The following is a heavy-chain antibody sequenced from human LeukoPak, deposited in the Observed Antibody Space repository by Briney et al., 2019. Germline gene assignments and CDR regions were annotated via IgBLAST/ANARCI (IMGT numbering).Heavy chain of an antibody. J-gene: IGHJ4*02. D-gene: IGHD1-26*01. V-gene: IGHV1-2*04. Sequence: ASVKVSCKASGYTFTSYDINWVRQAPGQGLEWMGWINPNSGGTNYAQKFQGWVTMTRDTSISTAYMELSRLRSDDTAVYYCAIGKWELPFDYWGQGTLVTVSS. CDR3: AIGKWELPFDY. CDR1: GYTFTSYD. CDR2: INPNSGGT.